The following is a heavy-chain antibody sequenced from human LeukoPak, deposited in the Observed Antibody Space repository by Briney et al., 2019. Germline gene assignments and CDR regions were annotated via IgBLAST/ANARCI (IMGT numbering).Heavy chain of an antibody. CDR3: ARVRPGSSGSYYRTS. CDR2: ITSGGGFK. V-gene: IGHV3-11*04. CDR1: GFPFSDFH. J-gene: IGHJ4*02. Sequence: GGSLRLSCVGAGFPFSDFHMSWIRQAPGKGLEWVSYITSGGGFKYYADSVKGRLSISRDDSKESVFLQMNSLRVEDTAVYYCARVRPGSSGSYYRTSWGQGTLVTVSS. D-gene: IGHD3-22*01.